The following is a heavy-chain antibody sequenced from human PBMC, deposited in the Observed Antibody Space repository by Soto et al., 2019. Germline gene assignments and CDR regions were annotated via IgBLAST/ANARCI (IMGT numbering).Heavy chain of an antibody. CDR2: IIPIFGTA. CDR1: GGTFSSYA. D-gene: IGHD3-22*01. CDR3: ARDLVPIYDSRIYAFDI. J-gene: IGHJ3*02. V-gene: IGHV1-69*13. Sequence: SVKVSCKASGGTFSSYAISWVRQAPGQGLEWMGGIIPIFGTANYAQKFQGRVTITADESTSTAYMELSSLRSEDTAVYYCARDLVPIYDSRIYAFDIWGQGTMVTVSS.